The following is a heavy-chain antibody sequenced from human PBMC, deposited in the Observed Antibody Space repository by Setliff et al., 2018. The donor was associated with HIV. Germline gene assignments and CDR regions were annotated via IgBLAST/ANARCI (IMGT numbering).Heavy chain of an antibody. CDR3: ARAGITIFWNAFDM. D-gene: IGHD3-9*01. V-gene: IGHV4-30-4*08. J-gene: IGHJ3*02. Sequence: SETLSLTCTVSGGSISSSDYYWSWIRQPPGKGLEWIGYMYYSGSTYYNPSLKSRLTISLDASKNQFSLKLSTVTAADTAVYYCARAGITIFWNAFDMWGQGTRVT. CDR1: GGSISSSDYY. CDR2: MYYSGST.